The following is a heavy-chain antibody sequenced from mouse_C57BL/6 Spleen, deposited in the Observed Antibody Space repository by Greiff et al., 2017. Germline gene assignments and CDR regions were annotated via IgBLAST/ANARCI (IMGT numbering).Heavy chain of an antibody. CDR2: ISSGSSTI. J-gene: IGHJ4*01. D-gene: IGHD2-4*01. Sequence: EVKLVESGGGLVKPGGSLKLSCAASGFTFSDYGMHWVRQAPEKGLEWVAYISSGSSTIYYADTVKGRFTISRDNAKNTLFLQMTSLRSEDTAMYYCASYYDYAYYYAMDYWGQGTSVTVSS. V-gene: IGHV5-17*01. CDR3: ASYYDYAYYYAMDY. CDR1: GFTFSDYG.